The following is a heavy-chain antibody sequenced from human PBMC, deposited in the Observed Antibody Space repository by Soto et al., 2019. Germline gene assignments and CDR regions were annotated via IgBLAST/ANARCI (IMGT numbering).Heavy chain of an antibody. Sequence: SETLSLTCTVSGGSISSSSYYWGWIRQPPGKGLEWIGSIYYSGSTYYNPSLKSRVTISVDTSKNQFSLKLSSVTAADTAVYYCARRVVRYYYYYGMDVWGQGTTVTVSS. D-gene: IGHD2-2*01. V-gene: IGHV4-39*01. CDR2: IYYSGST. CDR1: GGSISSSSYY. CDR3: ARRVVRYYYYYGMDV. J-gene: IGHJ6*02.